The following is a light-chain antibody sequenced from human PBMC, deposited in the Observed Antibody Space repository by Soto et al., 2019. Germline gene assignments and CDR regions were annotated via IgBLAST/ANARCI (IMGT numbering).Light chain of an antibody. CDR1: QSVSSN. J-gene: IGKJ5*01. V-gene: IGKV3-15*01. CDR2: GAS. CDR3: QQYNNWPFS. Sequence: EIVMTQSPATLSVSPGERATLSCRASQSVSSNLAWYQQKPGRAPRLLIYGASTRATGIPVRLSGSGSGTEFTLTISSLQSEDFALYFCQQYNNWPFSFGPGTRLEIK.